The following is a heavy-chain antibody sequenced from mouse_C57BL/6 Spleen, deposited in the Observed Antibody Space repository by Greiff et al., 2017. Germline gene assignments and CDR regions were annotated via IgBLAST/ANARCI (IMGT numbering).Heavy chain of an antibody. J-gene: IGHJ2*01. CDR3: APFYYFDD. Sequence: VKLVESGPELVKPGASVKLSCKASGYTFTSYDINWVKQRPGQGLEWIGWIYPRDGSTKYNEKFKGKATLTVDTSSSTAYMELHSLTSEDSAVYFCAPFYYFDDWGQGTTLTVSS. CDR1: GYTFTSYD. V-gene: IGHV1-85*01. CDR2: IYPRDGST.